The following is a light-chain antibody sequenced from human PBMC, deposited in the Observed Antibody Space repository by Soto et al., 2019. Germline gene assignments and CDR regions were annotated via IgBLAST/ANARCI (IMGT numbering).Light chain of an antibody. J-gene: IGKJ2*01. CDR1: QSVSSN. Sequence: EIVMTQSPATLSVSPGERATLSCRASQSVSSNLAWYQQKPGQPPRLLIFAASTRATGVPARFSVSGSGTELTLTISSLQSEDFAIYFCQQYNDWPYTFGQGTKLEIK. CDR2: AAS. V-gene: IGKV3-15*01. CDR3: QQYNDWPYT.